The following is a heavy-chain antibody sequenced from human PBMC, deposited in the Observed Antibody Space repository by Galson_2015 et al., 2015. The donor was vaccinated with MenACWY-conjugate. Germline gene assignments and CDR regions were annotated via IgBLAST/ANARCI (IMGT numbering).Heavy chain of an antibody. V-gene: IGHV3-11*06. CDR1: GFTFSDYQ. Sequence: SLRLSCAASGFTFSDYQMVWIRQAPGKGLEWISFINSASSFIKYADSVKGRFISSRDNAKNSLYLQMNSLRAEDTAVYYCARDHPKYWDMDVWGRGTTVTVSS. D-gene: IGHD2-8*02. CDR3: ARDHPKYWDMDV. J-gene: IGHJ6*02. CDR2: INSASSFI.